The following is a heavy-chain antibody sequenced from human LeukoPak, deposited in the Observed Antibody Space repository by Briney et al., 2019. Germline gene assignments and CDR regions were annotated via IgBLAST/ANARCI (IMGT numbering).Heavy chain of an antibody. CDR1: GFRFSTYS. V-gene: IGHV3-48*02. J-gene: IGHJ6*02. Sequence: GWALTLSCAACGFRFSTYSMNGVRQAPAKGLEGISYISSSSDTIIYAGSVKGRFTISRYNGKHLLYLQMNSLGDEDMAVYYCAREYDSGYDRYYFYGMDVWGQGTTVTVSS. D-gene: IGHD5-12*01. CDR3: AREYDSGYDRYYFYGMDV. CDR2: ISSSSDTI.